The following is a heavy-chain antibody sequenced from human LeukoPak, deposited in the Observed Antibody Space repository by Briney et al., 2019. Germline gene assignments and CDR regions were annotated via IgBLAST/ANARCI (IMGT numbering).Heavy chain of an antibody. CDR1: GGSISSYY. J-gene: IGHJ6*03. Sequence: SETLSLTCTVSGGSISSYYWSWIRQPPGKGLEWIGYIYYSGSTNYNPSLKSRVTISVDTSKNQFSLKLSSVTAADTAVYYCAKDLRYSSSWYTKDDYYYYMDVWGKGTTVTISS. CDR2: IYYSGST. V-gene: IGHV4-59*01. D-gene: IGHD6-13*01. CDR3: AKDLRYSSSWYTKDDYYYYMDV.